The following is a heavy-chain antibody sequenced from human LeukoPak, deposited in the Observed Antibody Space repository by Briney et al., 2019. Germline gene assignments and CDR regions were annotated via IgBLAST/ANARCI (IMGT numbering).Heavy chain of an antibody. CDR1: GFTFSSYA. D-gene: IGHD2-21*02. CDR2: ISYDGSNK. V-gene: IGHV3-30-3*01. CDR3: ARDGVVVTAGFSYFDY. Sequence: GGFLRLSCAASGFTFSSYAMHWVRQAPGKGLEWVAVISYDGSNKYYADSVKGRFTISRDNSKNTLYLQMNSLRAEDTAVYYCARDGVVVTAGFSYFDYWGQGTLVTVSS. J-gene: IGHJ4*02.